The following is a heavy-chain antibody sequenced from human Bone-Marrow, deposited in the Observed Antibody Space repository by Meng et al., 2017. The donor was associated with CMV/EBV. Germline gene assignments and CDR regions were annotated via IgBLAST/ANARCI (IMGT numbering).Heavy chain of an antibody. CDR3: AKVLYSSSSGDY. CDR2: IRYDGSNK. CDR1: GFTFSSYG. D-gene: IGHD6-6*01. V-gene: IGHV3-30*02. Sequence: GESLKTPRSASGFTFSSYGMHWVRQAPGKGLEWVAFIRYDGSNKYYADSVKGRFTISRDNSKNTLYLQMNSLRAEDTAVDYCAKVLYSSSSGDYWDQGTLVTVSS. J-gene: IGHJ4*03.